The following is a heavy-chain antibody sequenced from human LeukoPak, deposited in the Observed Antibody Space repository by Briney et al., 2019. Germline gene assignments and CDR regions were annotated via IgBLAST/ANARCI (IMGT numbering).Heavy chain of an antibody. V-gene: IGHV4-38-2*02. D-gene: IGHD3-3*01. CDR1: GYSISSGYY. CDR3: ASQQRGVLRFLEWLAPMDV. CDR2: IHHSGST. J-gene: IGHJ6*04. Sequence: SETLSLTCTVSGYSISSGYYWGWIGQPPGKGLEWIGSIHHSGSTYYNPSLKSRVTISVDTSKNQFSLKLSSVTAADTAVYYCASQQRGVLRFLEWLAPMDVWGKGTTVTVSS.